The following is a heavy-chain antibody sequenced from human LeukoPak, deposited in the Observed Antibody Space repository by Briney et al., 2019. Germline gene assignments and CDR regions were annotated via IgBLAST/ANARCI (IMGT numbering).Heavy chain of an antibody. J-gene: IGHJ4*02. CDR3: ARTYYYDSSGYPV. CDR1: GFTFSSYA. CDR2: ISYDGSNK. V-gene: IGHV3-30-3*01. D-gene: IGHD3-22*01. Sequence: PGRSLTLSCAASGFTFSSYAMHWVRQAPGKGLEWVAVISYDGSNKYCPDSVKGRFTISRDNSKNTLYLQMNSLRAEDTAVYYCARTYYYDSSGYPVWGQGTLVTVSS.